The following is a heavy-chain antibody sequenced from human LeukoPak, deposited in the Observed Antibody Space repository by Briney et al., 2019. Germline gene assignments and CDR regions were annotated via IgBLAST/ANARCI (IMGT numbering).Heavy chain of an antibody. Sequence: PGGSLRLSCAASGFTFSSYGMHWVRQAPGKGLEWVAFIRYDGSNKYYADSVKGRFTISRDNSKNTLYLQMNSLRAEDTAVYYCAKPDGGSHHPPDYWGQGTLVTVSS. D-gene: IGHD1-26*01. J-gene: IGHJ4*02. CDR1: GFTFSSYG. V-gene: IGHV3-30*02. CDR2: IRYDGSNK. CDR3: AKPDGGSHHPPDY.